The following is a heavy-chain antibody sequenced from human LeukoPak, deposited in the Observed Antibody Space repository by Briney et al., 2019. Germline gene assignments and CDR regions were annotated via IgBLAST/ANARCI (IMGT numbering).Heavy chain of an antibody. J-gene: IGHJ4*02. CDR2: IGTGGDT. CDR3: AKAPVTTCRGAYCYPFDY. Sequence: GGSLRLSCAASGFTFSTSDMHWVRQVTGKGLEWVSAIGTGGDTYYPGSVKGRFTISRDSSKNTLFLQMNRLRPEDAAVYYCAKAPVTTCRGAYCYPFDYWGQGTLVTVSS. CDR1: GFTFSTSD. V-gene: IGHV3-13*01. D-gene: IGHD2-21*01.